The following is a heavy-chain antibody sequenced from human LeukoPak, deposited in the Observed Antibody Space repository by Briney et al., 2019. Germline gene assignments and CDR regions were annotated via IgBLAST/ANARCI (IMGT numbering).Heavy chain of an antibody. CDR3: ARPLVVVAATYFGL. D-gene: IGHD2-15*01. V-gene: IGHV4-39*01. Sequence: SETLSLTCTVSGGSISSSSYYWGWIRQPPGKGLEWIGSIYYSGSTYYNPSPKSRVTISVDTSKNQFSLKPSSVTAADTAVYYCARPLVVVAATYFGLWGRGTLVTVSS. CDR2: IYYSGST. J-gene: IGHJ2*01. CDR1: GGSISSSSYY.